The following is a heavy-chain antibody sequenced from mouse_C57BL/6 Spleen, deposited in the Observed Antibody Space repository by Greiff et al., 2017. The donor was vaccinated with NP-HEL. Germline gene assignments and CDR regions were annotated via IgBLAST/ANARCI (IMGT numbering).Heavy chain of an antibody. V-gene: IGHV1-80*01. CDR2: IYPGDGDT. CDR3: ASYGSSYGYFDV. D-gene: IGHD1-1*01. CDR1: GYAFSSYW. Sequence: LQQSGASVKISCKASGYAFSSYWMNWVKQRPGKGLEWIGQIYPGDGDTNYNGKFKGKATLTADKSSSTAYMQLSSLTSEDSAVYFCASYGSSYGYFDVWGTGTTVTVSS. J-gene: IGHJ1*03.